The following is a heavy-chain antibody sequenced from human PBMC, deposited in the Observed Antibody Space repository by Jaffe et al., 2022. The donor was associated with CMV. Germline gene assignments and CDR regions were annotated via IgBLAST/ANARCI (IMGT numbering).Heavy chain of an antibody. Sequence: QLQLQESGPGLVKPSETLSLTCTVSGGSVSSSSYYWGWIRQSPGKGLEWIGSLLYRGSTYYNPSLKSRVTTSVDPSKNQFSLKLSSVTAADTAIYYCARVLGSTSSSDYWGQGTLVTVSS. D-gene: IGHD6-6*01. CDR1: GGSVSSSSYY. CDR3: ARVLGSTSSSDY. CDR2: LLYRGST. J-gene: IGHJ4*02. V-gene: IGHV4-39*01.